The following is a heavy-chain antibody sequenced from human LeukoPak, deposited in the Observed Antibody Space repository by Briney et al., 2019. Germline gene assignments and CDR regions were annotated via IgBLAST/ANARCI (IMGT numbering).Heavy chain of an antibody. CDR3: ATVRGCGGDCYYLDY. CDR2: IWYDGSNK. D-gene: IGHD2-21*02. J-gene: IGHJ4*02. Sequence: PGGSLRLSCAASGFTFRNYGMNWVSQAPGKGLWWVTIIWYDGSNKYYADSVKGRFIISRDTSKNTLYLQMNSLRAEDTAVYYCATVRGCGGDCYYLDYWGQGTLVTVSS. V-gene: IGHV3-33*01. CDR1: GFTFRNYG.